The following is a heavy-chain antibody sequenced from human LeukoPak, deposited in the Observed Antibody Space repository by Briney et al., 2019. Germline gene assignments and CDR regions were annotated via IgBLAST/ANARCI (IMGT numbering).Heavy chain of an antibody. J-gene: IGHJ3*02. CDR3: AKDLGGGPGDAFDI. V-gene: IGHV3-30-3*01. CDR1: GFTFSSYA. D-gene: IGHD3-16*01. CDR2: ISHDGSNK. Sequence: GGSLRLYCAASGFTFSSYAMHWVRQAPGKGLEWVAVISHDGSNKYYADSVKGRFTISRDNSKNTLYLQMNSLRAEDMALYYCAKDLGGGPGDAFDIWGQGTMVTVSS.